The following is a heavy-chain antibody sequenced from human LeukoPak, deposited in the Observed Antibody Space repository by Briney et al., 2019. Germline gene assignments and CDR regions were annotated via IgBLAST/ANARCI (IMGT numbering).Heavy chain of an antibody. CDR2: INHSGST. J-gene: IGHJ4*02. CDR1: GGSISSGGYY. D-gene: IGHD2-15*01. CDR3: ARATVVVAAFDY. V-gene: IGHV4-39*07. Sequence: RSSETLSLTCTVSGGSISSGGYYWSWIRQPPGKGLEWIGEINHSGSTNYNPSLKSRVTISVDTSKNQFSLKLSSVTAADTAVYYCARATVVVAAFDYWGQGTLVTVSS.